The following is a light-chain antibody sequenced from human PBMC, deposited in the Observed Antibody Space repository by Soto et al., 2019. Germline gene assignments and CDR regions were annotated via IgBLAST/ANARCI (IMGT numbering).Light chain of an antibody. V-gene: IGLV2-11*01. Sequence: QSVLTQPRSVSGSPGQSVTISCTGTSSDIGDYNYVSWYQQHPGKAPKLMIYDVTKRPSGVPDRFSGSKSGNTASLTISGLQPEDEADYYCCSYAGSPDVFGIGTKLTVL. CDR2: DVT. J-gene: IGLJ1*01. CDR3: CSYAGSPDV. CDR1: SSDIGDYNY.